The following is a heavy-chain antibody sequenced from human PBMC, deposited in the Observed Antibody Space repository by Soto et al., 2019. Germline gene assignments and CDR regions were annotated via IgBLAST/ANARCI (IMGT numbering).Heavy chain of an antibody. CDR1: GGSISRSSYY. J-gene: IGHJ4*02. CDR3: ARHLKLGSVQRGYFDS. V-gene: IGHV4-39*01. CDR2: IYYSGNT. Sequence: QLQLQESGPGLVKPSETLSLTCTVSGGSISRSSYYWGWIRQPPGKGLEWIGTIYYSGNTYYDPSLKSRVTIPVDTSKNQFSLKVSPATAADTAIYYCARHLKLGSVQRGYFDSWGQGTLVTVSS. D-gene: IGHD6-13*01.